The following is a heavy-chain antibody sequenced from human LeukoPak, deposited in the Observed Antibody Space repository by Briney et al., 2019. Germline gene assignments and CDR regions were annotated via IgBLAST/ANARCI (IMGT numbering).Heavy chain of an antibody. V-gene: IGHV4-39*01. CDR1: GGSISSSNYY. D-gene: IGHD6-6*01. CDR2: IYHSGST. Sequence: SSETLSLTCTVSGGSISSSNYYWGWIRRPPGKGLEWIGSIYHSGSTYYNSPLKSRVTISVDTSKNQFSLKLSSVTAADTAVYYCASPSIGAFDIWGQGTMVTVSS. J-gene: IGHJ3*02. CDR3: ASPSIGAFDI.